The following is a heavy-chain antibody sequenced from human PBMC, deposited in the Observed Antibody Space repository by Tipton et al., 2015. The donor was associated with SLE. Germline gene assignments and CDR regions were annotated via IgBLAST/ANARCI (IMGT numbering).Heavy chain of an antibody. Sequence: TLSLTCTVSGDPITNFYWGWIRQPPGKGPECIGYIYHTGSTRLNPSLESRVTMSVDTSKNQFSLKLSSVTAADTAIYYCARDRFGYNFFHPCGLGTLFTVSS. J-gene: IGHJ5*02. V-gene: IGHV4-59*01. CDR3: ARDRFGYNFFHP. CDR2: IYHTGST. CDR1: GDPITNFY. D-gene: IGHD3-16*01.